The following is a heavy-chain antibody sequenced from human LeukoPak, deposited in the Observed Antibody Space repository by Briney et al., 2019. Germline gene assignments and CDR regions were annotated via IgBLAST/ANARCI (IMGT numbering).Heavy chain of an antibody. V-gene: IGHV4-59*01. CDR3: ARVENYGSGSSEHWFDP. J-gene: IGHJ5*02. Sequence: SETLSLTCTVSGGSISSYYWSWIRQPPGKGLEWIGYISYSGSTNSSPSLKSRVTISVDTSKNQFSLKLSSVTAAETAVYYCARVENYGSGSSEHWFDPWGQGTLVTVSS. CDR2: ISYSGST. D-gene: IGHD3-10*01. CDR1: GGSISSYY.